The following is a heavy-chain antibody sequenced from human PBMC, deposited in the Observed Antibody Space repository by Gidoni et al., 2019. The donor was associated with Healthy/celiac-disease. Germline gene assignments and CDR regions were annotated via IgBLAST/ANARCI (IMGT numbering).Heavy chain of an antibody. D-gene: IGHD2-15*01. CDR2: ISYDGSNK. CDR1: GFPFSSYG. CDR3: AKERKRVGACDY. Sequence: QVQLVESGGGVVQPGRSLRLSCAASGFPFSSYGMHWVRQAPGKGLEWVAVISYDGSNKYYADSVKGRFTISRDNSKNTLYLQMNSLRAEDTAVYYCAKERKRVGACDYWGQGTLVTVSS. V-gene: IGHV3-30*18. J-gene: IGHJ4*02.